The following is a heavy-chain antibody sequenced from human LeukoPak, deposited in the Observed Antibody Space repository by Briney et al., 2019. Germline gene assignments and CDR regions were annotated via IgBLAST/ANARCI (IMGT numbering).Heavy chain of an antibody. J-gene: IGHJ4*02. V-gene: IGHV3-30-3*01. CDR1: GFTFSSYA. D-gene: IGHD4-23*01. CDR2: ISYDGSKK. Sequence: GGSLRLSCAASGFTFSSYAMHWVRQAPGKGLEWVAVISYDGSKKYDADSVKGRFTISRDNSKNTLYLQMNSLRPGDTAVYYCARGFRNYGGSFDYWGQGTLVTVSS. CDR3: ARGFRNYGGSFDY.